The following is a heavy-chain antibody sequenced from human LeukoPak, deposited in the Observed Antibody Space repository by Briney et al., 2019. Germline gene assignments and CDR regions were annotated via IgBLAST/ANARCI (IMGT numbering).Heavy chain of an antibody. CDR3: AGAITIFGVVPPDY. J-gene: IGHJ4*02. CDR1: GYTFTSYA. D-gene: IGHD3-3*01. V-gene: IGHV1-69*13. CDR2: IIPIFGTA. Sequence: ASVKVSCKASGYTFTSYAMNWVRQAPGQGLEWMGGIIPIFGTANYAQKFQGRVTITADESTSTAYMELSSLRSEDTAVYYCAGAITIFGVVPPDYWGQGTLVTVSS.